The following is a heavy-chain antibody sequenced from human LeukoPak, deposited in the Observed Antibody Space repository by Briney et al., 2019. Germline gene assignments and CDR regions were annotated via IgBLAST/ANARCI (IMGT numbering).Heavy chain of an antibody. J-gene: IGHJ4*02. CDR3: ARGGGMITFGGVTIDY. CDR2: ISSSGSTI. D-gene: IGHD3-16*01. Sequence: GGSLRLSCAASGFTFSSYEMNWVRQAPGQGLEWVSYISSSGSTIYYADSVKGRFTISRDNAKNSLYLQMNSLRAEDTAVYYCARGGGMITFGGVTIDYWGQGTLVTVSS. V-gene: IGHV3-48*03. CDR1: GFTFSSYE.